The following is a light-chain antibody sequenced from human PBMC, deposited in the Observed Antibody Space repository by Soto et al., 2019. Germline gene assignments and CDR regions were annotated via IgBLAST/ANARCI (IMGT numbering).Light chain of an antibody. CDR1: QSVSGN. J-gene: IGKJ1*01. CDR2: GAS. CDR3: QQYNNWPPA. Sequence: EIVMTQSPATLSVSPGERATLSCRASQSVSGNLAWYQQKPGQAPRLLIYGASIRATAIPPRFSGSGSGTEFTLTISSLQSEDFAVYYCQQYNNWPPAFGQGTKVEIK. V-gene: IGKV3-15*01.